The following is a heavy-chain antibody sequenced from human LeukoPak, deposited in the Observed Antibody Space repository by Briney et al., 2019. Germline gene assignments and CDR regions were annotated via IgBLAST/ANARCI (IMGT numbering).Heavy chain of an antibody. D-gene: IGHD1-7*01. Sequence: SETLSLTCSVSGDSISPYSWTWIRQPAGKGLEWIGRIFTSGAAFYNPSLKSRVTMSIATSKTQFSLRLSSVTAADTAVYYCARVHWNYDGLAWFDPWGQGTLVIVSS. CDR1: GDSISPYS. CDR2: IFTSGAA. V-gene: IGHV4-4*07. J-gene: IGHJ5*02. CDR3: ARVHWNYDGLAWFDP.